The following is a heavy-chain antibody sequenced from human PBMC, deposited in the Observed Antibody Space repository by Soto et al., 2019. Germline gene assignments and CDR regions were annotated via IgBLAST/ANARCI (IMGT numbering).Heavy chain of an antibody. Sequence: ASVKVSCKASGYTFTSYDINWVRQATGQGLEWMGWMNPNSGNTGYAQKFQGRVTMTRNTSISTAYMELSSLRSEDTAVYYCASTYYYDSSGYYYYYYYGMDVWGEGTTVTVSS. J-gene: IGHJ6*04. CDR3: ASTYYYDSSGYYYYYYYGMDV. D-gene: IGHD3-22*01. CDR2: MNPNSGNT. CDR1: GYTFTSYD. V-gene: IGHV1-8*01.